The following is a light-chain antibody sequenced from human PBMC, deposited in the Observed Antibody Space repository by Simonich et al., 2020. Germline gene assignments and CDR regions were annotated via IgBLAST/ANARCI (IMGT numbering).Light chain of an antibody. CDR1: RSDVGSYNL. V-gene: IGLV2-23*01. J-gene: IGLJ3*02. Sequence: QSALTQPASVSGSPGQSITISCTGTRSDVGSYNLVSWYQQHQGKAPKLMIYEGSKRPSGVSNRFSGAKSGNTASLTISGLQAEDEADYYCCSYAGSSTWVFGGGTKLTVL. CDR2: EGS. CDR3: CSYAGSSTWV.